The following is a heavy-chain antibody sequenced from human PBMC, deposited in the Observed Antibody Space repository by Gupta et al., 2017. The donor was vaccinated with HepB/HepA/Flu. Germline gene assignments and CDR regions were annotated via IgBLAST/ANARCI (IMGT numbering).Heavy chain of an antibody. Sequence: QVQLQQWGAGLLKPSETLSLTCAVYGGSFSGYYWSWIRQPPGKGLEWIGEINHSGSTNYNPSLKSRVTISVDTSKNQFSPKLSSVTAADTAVYYCARGLEAIYCSSTSCYTGWFDPWGQGTLVTVSS. V-gene: IGHV4-34*01. CDR1: GGSFSGYY. CDR3: ARGLEAIYCSSTSCYTGWFDP. J-gene: IGHJ5*02. CDR2: INHSGST. D-gene: IGHD2-2*02.